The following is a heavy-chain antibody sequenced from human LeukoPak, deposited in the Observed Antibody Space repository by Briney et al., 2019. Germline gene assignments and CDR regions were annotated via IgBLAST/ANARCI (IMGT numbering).Heavy chain of an antibody. CDR2: IYHSGST. CDR1: GGSISSSNW. V-gene: IGHV4-4*02. CDR3: ARLGRGYSYGHDY. Sequence: SGTLSLTCAVSGGSISSSNWWSWVRQPPGKGLEWIGEIYHSGSTNYNPSLKSRVTISVDKSKNQFSLKLSSVTAADTAVYYCARLGRGYSYGHDYWGQGTLVTVSS. J-gene: IGHJ4*02. D-gene: IGHD5-18*01.